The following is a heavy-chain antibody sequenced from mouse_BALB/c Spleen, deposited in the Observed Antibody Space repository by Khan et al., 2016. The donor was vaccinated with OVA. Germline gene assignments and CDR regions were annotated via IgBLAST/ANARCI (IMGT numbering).Heavy chain of an antibody. V-gene: IGHV1-7*01. D-gene: IGHD6-1*01. Sequence: QVQLQQSGAELAKPGASVKMSCKASGYTFTSYWMHWVKQRPGQGLEWIGYINPSTGYTEYNQKFKDKATLTTDKSSSTAYMQLSSLTSEDSSDYYCAASILFYYSMDYGGQGTSVTVSS. CDR3: AASILFYYSMDY. CDR2: INPSTGYT. J-gene: IGHJ4*01. CDR1: GYTFTSYW.